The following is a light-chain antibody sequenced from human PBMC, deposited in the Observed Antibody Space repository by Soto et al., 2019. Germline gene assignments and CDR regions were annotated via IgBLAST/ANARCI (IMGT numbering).Light chain of an antibody. CDR1: QSVSRSY. Sequence: EIVLTQSPGTLSLSPGERATLSCRASQSVSRSYLALYLQKPGQAPRLRIYGASSRATGIPDRFSGSGSGTDFTLTFSRLEPEDFAVYYCQQYGISPWTFGQGTKVEIK. CDR2: GAS. CDR3: QQYGISPWT. J-gene: IGKJ1*01. V-gene: IGKV3-20*01.